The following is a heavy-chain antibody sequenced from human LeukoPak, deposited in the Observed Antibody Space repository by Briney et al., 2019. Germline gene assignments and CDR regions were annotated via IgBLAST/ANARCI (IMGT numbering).Heavy chain of an antibody. CDR3: ASTGYCSGGSCYNFDY. D-gene: IGHD2-15*01. Sequence: PSETLSLTCAVYGGSFSGYYWSWIRQPPGKGLEWIGEINHSGSTNYNPSLKSRVTISVDTSKNQFSLKLSSVTAADTAVYYCASTGYCSGGSCYNFDYWGQGTLVTVSS. J-gene: IGHJ4*02. CDR1: GGSFSGYY. V-gene: IGHV4-34*01. CDR2: INHSGST.